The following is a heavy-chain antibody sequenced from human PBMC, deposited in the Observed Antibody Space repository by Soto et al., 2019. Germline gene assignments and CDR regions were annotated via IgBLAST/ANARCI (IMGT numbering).Heavy chain of an antibody. Sequence: EVQLFESGGGFVESGGSLRLSCAASGFIFQDYAMSWVRQAPGKGLEWVSTITSSDDITYSADSVRGRVTISRDNSANILFLLLTALSVDDTATYYCAKGDSSGSFDHSRGYSTPDHWGLGTLVTFSS. V-gene: IGHV3-23*01. CDR1: GFIFQDYA. D-gene: IGHD3-22*01. CDR3: AKGDSSGSFDHSRGYSTPDH. CDR2: ITSSDDIT. J-gene: IGHJ5*02.